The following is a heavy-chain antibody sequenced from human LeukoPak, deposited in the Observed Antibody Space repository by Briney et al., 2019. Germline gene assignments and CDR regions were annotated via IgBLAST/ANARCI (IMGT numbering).Heavy chain of an antibody. Sequence: PGGSLRLSCAASGFTLSSYAMSWVRQAPGKGLEWVSAISGSGGSTYYADSVKGRFTISRDNSKNTLYLQMNSLRAEDTAVYYCAKDRSGSYYAGYFDYWGQGTLVTVSS. CDR1: GFTLSSYA. J-gene: IGHJ4*02. D-gene: IGHD1-26*01. CDR3: AKDRSGSYYAGYFDY. CDR2: ISGSGGST. V-gene: IGHV3-23*01.